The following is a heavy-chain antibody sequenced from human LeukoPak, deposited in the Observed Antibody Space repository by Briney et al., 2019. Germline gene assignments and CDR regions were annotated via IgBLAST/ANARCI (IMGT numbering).Heavy chain of an antibody. V-gene: IGHV3-7*01. CDR2: IKQDGSEK. CDR1: GFTFSSYW. Sequence: PGGSLRLSCAASGFTFSSYWMSWVRQAPGKGLEWVANIKQDGSEKYYVDSVKGRFTISRDNAKNSLYLQMNSLRAEDTAVYYCAREPTGGYYYYYYMDVWGKGTTVTVSS. J-gene: IGHJ6*03. CDR3: AREPTGGYYYYYYMDV. D-gene: IGHD4-17*01.